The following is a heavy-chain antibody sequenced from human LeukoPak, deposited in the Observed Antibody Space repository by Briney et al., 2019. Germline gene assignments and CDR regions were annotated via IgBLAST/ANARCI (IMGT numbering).Heavy chain of an antibody. D-gene: IGHD3-3*01. CDR2: ISTDGSGK. J-gene: IGHJ4*02. V-gene: IGHV3-7*01. CDR1: GFMFSSYW. CDR3: VRESGYGEY. Sequence: QPGGSLRLSCKASGFMFSSYWMTWVRQAPGKGLEWVAGISTDGSGKHYVGSVRGRFTISRDNAKSSLYLQMNSLRVEDTALYYCVRESGYGEYWGQGTLVAVSS.